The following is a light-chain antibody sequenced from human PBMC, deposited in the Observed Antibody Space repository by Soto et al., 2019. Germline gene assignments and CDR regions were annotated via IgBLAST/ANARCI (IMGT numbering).Light chain of an antibody. V-gene: IGLV2-14*01. CDR3: SSYTSSSTLVV. CDR1: SSDVGGYNY. Sequence: QSALTQPASVSGSPGQSITISCTGTSSDVGGYNYVSWYQQYPGQAPKLIIYDVNNRPSGVSNRFSASKSGNTASLTIPGLQAEDEADYYCSSYTSSSTLVVFGGGTKLTVL. CDR2: DVN. J-gene: IGLJ3*02.